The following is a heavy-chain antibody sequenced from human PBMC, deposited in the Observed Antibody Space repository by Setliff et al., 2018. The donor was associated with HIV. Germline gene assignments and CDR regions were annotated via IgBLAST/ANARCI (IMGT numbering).Heavy chain of an antibody. CDR1: GGSISSGSYY. CDR3: ARPLTVSYNFWGDAFAI. J-gene: IGHJ3*02. D-gene: IGHD3-3*01. CDR2: FHYSATT. Sequence: LSLTCSVSGGSISSGSYYWGWIRQPPGKGLEWIASFHYSATTSYNPSLRSRVTISVDTSKNHFSLKLTSVTAADTAIYYCARPLTVSYNFWGDAFAIWGQGTMVTVSS. V-gene: IGHV4-39*02.